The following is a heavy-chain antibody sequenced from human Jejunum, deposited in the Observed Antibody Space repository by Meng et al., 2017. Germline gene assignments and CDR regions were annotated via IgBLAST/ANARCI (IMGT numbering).Heavy chain of an antibody. V-gene: IGHV4-34*01. D-gene: IGHD2-15*01. CDR3: VRGRDPMVVGELDP. Sequence: QVHLRQWGAGLLKPSETLSLTCSVYGGSFNSYVWNWIRQPPGKGLEGIGESNQNGRTNYNPSLERRVTISMDKSKKEFSLRLASVTAADTALYYCVRGRDPMVVGELDPWGQGTLVTVSS. J-gene: IGHJ5*02. CDR2: SNQNGRT. CDR1: GGSFNSYV.